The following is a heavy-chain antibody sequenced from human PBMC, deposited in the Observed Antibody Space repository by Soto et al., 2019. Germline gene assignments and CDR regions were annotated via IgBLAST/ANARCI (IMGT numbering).Heavy chain of an antibody. CDR2: INPSGGTT. J-gene: IGHJ4*02. CDR3: AREVLIDLNYFDY. Sequence: QVQLVQSGTEVTKPGASVKVPCKASGYTFTNYHIHWVRQAHADGLEWMGRINPSGGTTIYSQKFHGRVTMTRDTSTSTVYVELSSLRSEDTAVDYCAREVLIDLNYFDYWGQGALVTVSS. V-gene: IGHV1-46*01. D-gene: IGHD2-21*01. CDR1: GYTFTNYH.